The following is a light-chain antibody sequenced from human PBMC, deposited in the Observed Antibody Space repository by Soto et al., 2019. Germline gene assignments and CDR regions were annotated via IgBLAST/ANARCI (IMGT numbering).Light chain of an antibody. CDR3: HQSGNSPYT. CDR1: QSVYTSY. CDR2: GAS. V-gene: IGKV3-20*01. J-gene: IGKJ2*01. Sequence: EIVLTQSPGTLSLSPGERASVSCRASQSVYTSYLAWFQQKPGQAPRLLIYGASNRATGIPDRFSGSGSGTDFTLTIPRLEPEDFAVYFCHQSGNSPYTFGQGTKLEI.